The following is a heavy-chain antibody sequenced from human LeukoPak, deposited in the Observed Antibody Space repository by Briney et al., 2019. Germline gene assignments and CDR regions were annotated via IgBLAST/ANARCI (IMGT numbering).Heavy chain of an antibody. D-gene: IGHD2-15*01. CDR1: GYTFPDCG. Sequence: ASVKVSCKASGYTFPDCGISWVRQAPGQGLEWMGWISADIGNTNYAQNFQGRVTMTRDRSTSTGYMELTSLTSDDTAVYYCARDRLGYCGYGSCLLFDNWGQGTLVTVSS. J-gene: IGHJ4*02. CDR3: ARDRLGYCGYGSCLLFDN. V-gene: IGHV1-18*01. CDR2: ISADIGNT.